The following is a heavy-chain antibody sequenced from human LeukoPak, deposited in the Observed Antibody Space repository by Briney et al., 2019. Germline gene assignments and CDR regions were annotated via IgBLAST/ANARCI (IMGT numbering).Heavy chain of an antibody. V-gene: IGHV4-59*01. CDR2: IYYSGSA. Sequence: SETLSLTCTVSGGSISSYYWSWIRQPPGKGLEWIGYIYYSGSANYNPSLKSRVTISVDTSKNQFSLKLSSVTAADTAVYYCARGRWGANEGYWGQGTLVTVSS. CDR1: GGSISSYY. CDR3: ARGRWGANEGY. J-gene: IGHJ4*02. D-gene: IGHD3-16*01.